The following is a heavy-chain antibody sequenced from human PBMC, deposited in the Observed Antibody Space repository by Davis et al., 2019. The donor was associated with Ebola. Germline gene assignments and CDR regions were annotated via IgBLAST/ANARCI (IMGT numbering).Heavy chain of an antibody. CDR3: AAAILRYFDWSRSSAFDI. CDR1: GGTFSSYA. CDR2: IIPIFDTA. J-gene: IGHJ3*02. Sequence: SVKVSCKASGGTFSSYAISWVRQAPGQGLEWMGGIIPIFDTANYAQKFQGRVTMTRNTSISTAYMELSSLRSEDTAVYYCAAAILRYFDWSRSSAFDIWGQGTMVTVSS. D-gene: IGHD3-9*01. V-gene: IGHV1-69*05.